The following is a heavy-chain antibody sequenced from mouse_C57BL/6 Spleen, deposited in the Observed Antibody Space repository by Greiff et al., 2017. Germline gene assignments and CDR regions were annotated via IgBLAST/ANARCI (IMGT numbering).Heavy chain of an antibody. Sequence: VQLQQPGAELVRPGSSVKLSCKASGYTFTSYWMHWVKQRPIQGLEWIGNIDPSDSETHYNQKFKDKATLTVDKSSSPAYMQLSSLTSEDSAVYYCARTPNWDDYYDYWGQGTTLTVAS. V-gene: IGHV1-52*01. CDR3: ARTPNWDDYYDY. CDR2: IDPSDSET. CDR1: GYTFTSYW. J-gene: IGHJ2*01. D-gene: IGHD4-1*01.